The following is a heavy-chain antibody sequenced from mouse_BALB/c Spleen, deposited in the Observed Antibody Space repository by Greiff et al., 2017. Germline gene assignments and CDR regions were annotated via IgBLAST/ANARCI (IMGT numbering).Heavy chain of an antibody. CDR3: ARQGTTGYYYAMDY. V-gene: IGHV5-6*01. CDR2: ISSGGSYT. CDR1: GFTFSSYG. D-gene: IGHD1-1*01. J-gene: IGHJ4*01. Sequence: EVQLVESGGDLVKPGGSLKLSCAASGFTFSSYGMSWVRQTPDKRLEWVATISSGGSYTYYPDSVKGRFTISRDNAKNTLYLQMSSLKSEDTAMYYCARQGTTGYYYAMDYWGQGTSVTVSS.